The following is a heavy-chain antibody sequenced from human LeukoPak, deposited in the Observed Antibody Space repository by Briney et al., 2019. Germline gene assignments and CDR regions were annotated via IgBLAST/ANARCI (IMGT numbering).Heavy chain of an antibody. D-gene: IGHD5-18*01. V-gene: IGHV3-23*01. J-gene: IGHJ3*02. CDR3: AKGDTAMVGTSDI. CDR1: GFTFSSYA. Sequence: AGSLRLSCAASGFTFSSYAMSWVRQPPGKGLEWVSAISGSGGSTYYADSVKGRFTISRDNSKNTLYLQMNSLRAEDTAVYYCAKGDTAMVGTSDIWGQGTMVTVSS. CDR2: ISGSGGST.